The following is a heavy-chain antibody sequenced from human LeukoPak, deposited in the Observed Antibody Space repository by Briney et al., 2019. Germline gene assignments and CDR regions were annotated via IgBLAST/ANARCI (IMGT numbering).Heavy chain of an antibody. CDR3: ARDSTCSGCFDY. J-gene: IGHJ4*02. V-gene: IGHV3-64*01. Sequence: PGGSLRLSCAASGFTFSSYAMHWVRQAPGKGLEYVSAISSNGGSTYYANSVKGRFTISRDNSKNTLYLQMGSLRAEDMAVYYCARDSTCSGCFDYWGQGTLVTVSS. D-gene: IGHD5/OR15-5a*01. CDR2: ISSNGGST. CDR1: GFTFSSYA.